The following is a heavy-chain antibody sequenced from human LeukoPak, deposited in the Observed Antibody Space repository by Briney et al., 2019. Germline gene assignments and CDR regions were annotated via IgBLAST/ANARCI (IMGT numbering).Heavy chain of an antibody. Sequence: PGRSLRLSCAASGFTLRNYAIHWVRQAPGKGLGWVAVISYDGNDKYHADSVKGRFTSSRDNSRDTVYLQMNSLRPEDTAVYYCARDQYYDSSGSDAFDIWGQGTMVTVSS. CDR2: ISYDGNDK. CDR1: GFTLRNYA. D-gene: IGHD3-22*01. J-gene: IGHJ3*02. V-gene: IGHV3-30*14. CDR3: ARDQYYDSSGSDAFDI.